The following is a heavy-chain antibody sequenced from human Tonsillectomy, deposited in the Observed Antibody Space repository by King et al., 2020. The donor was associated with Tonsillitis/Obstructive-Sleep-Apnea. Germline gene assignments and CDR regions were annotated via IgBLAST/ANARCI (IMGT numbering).Heavy chain of an antibody. Sequence: VQLVESGGGLVKPGGSLRLSCAASGFTFSSYSMNWVRQAPGKGLEWVSSISSSSSYIYYADSVKGRFTISRDNAKNSLYLQMNSLRAEDTAVYYCARGADIVVVPAAEEYYYYYYYMDVWGKGTTVTVSS. D-gene: IGHD2-2*01. CDR3: ARGADIVVVPAAEEYYYYYYYMDV. J-gene: IGHJ6*03. V-gene: IGHV3-21*01. CDR1: GFTFSSYS. CDR2: ISSSSSYI.